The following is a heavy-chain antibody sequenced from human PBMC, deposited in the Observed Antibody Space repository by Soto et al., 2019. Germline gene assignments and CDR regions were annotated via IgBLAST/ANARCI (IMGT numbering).Heavy chain of an antibody. CDR1: GFTFSDYA. D-gene: IGHD4-17*01. CDR2: ISFNSNYI. Sequence: EVQLVESGGGLVKPGGSLRLSCAASGFTFSDYAMNWVRQAPGKGLEWVASISFNSNYIYYADSMKGRLTISRDNAKNSLYLQMNSLRDEDTALYYCTRGDYGGNSYWYFHLWGRGTLVTVSS. V-gene: IGHV3-21*06. J-gene: IGHJ2*01. CDR3: TRGDYGGNSYWYFHL.